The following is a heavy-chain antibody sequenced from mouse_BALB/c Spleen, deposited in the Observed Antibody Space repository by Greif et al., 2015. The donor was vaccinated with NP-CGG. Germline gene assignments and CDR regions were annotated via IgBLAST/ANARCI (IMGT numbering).Heavy chain of an antibody. V-gene: IGHV1-84*02. CDR3: ARRTGTEAMDY. J-gene: IGHJ4*01. CDR1: GYTFTDYY. CDR2: IYPGSGNT. Sequence: LVESGPELVKPGASVKISCKASGYTFTDYYINWVKQKPGQGLEWIGWIYPGSGNTKYNEKFKGKATLTVDTSSSTAYMQLSSLTSEDTDVYFCARRTGTEAMDYWGQRTSVTVS. D-gene: IGHD3-3*01.